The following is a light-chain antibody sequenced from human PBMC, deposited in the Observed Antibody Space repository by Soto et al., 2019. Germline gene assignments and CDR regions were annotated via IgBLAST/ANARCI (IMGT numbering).Light chain of an antibody. V-gene: IGLV2-14*01. J-gene: IGLJ1*01. CDR1: SSHVGGYNY. Sequence: SPLTQPASVSGSPGQSITISCARTSSHVGGYNYVSWYQQHPGKAPKLMMYDVSNRPSGVSNRFSGSKSGNTASLTISGLQAEDEADYYCSSYTSSSTLYVFGTGTKVTVL. CDR3: SSYTSSSTLYV. CDR2: DVS.